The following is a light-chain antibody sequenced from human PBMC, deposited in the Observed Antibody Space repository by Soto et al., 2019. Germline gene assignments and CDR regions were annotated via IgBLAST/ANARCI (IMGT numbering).Light chain of an antibody. CDR3: SSYTSSSAVV. CDR1: SSDVGGYNY. J-gene: IGLJ2*01. V-gene: IGLV2-14*01. CDR2: EVS. Sequence: QSALTQPASVSGSPGQSITISCTGTSSDVGGYNYVSWYQQHPGKAPKLMIYEVSNRPSGVSNRFSGSKSGNTASLTISGLQHEDEADYDCSSYTSSSAVVFGGGTKLTVL.